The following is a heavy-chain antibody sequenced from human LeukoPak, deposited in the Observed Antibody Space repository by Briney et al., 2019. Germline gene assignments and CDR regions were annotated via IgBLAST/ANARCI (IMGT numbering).Heavy chain of an antibody. D-gene: IGHD4-23*01. CDR1: GFTFSNYA. Sequence: GGSLRLSCAASGFTFSNYAMHWVRQAPGKGLEWVAVISYNGFNKYYSDSVKGRFTISRDNSKNTLYLQMNSLRAEDTAVYYCAKSPAVDAAFDIWGQGTMVTVSS. CDR2: ISYNGFNK. CDR3: AKSPAVDAAFDI. J-gene: IGHJ3*02. V-gene: IGHV3-30-3*02.